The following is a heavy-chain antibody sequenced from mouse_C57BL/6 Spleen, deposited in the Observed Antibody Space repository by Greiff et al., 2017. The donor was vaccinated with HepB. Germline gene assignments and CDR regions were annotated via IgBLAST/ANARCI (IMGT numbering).Heavy chain of an antibody. Sequence: EVQVVESGGGLVKPGGSLKLSCAASAFTFSDYGMHWVRQAPEKGLEWVAYISSGSSTIYYADTVKGRFTISRDNAKNTLFLQMTSLRSEDTAMYYCAKLWPFDYWGQGTTLTVSS. CDR1: AFTFSDYG. CDR2: ISSGSSTI. V-gene: IGHV5-17*01. CDR3: AKLWPFDY. D-gene: IGHD1-1*02. J-gene: IGHJ2*01.